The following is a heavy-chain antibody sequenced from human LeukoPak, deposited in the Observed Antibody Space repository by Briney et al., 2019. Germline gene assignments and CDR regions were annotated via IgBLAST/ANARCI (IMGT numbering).Heavy chain of an antibody. D-gene: IGHD6-13*01. CDR2: IYSSGST. CDR3: ARETTGAGTARSFDY. Sequence: PSETLSLTCTVSGGSISNFYWSWIRQPAGKTLEWIGRIYSSGSTNYNPSLKSRVTMSLDTSKNQFSLKLSSVTAADTAVYFCARETTGAGTARSFDYWGQGTLVTVSS. CDR1: GGSISNFY. J-gene: IGHJ4*02. V-gene: IGHV4-4*07.